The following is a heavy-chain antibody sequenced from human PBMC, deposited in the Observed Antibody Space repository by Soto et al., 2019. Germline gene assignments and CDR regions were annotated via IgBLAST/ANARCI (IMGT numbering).Heavy chain of an antibody. Sequence: QVQLVQSGAEVKKPGSSVKVSCGASGGTFSSYPINWVRQAPGQGLEWMGGIIPFFGTSNYAQKLQGRVTITADESTNTAYMELRSLRSEDTAVYYCARVGHITNYGMAVWGQGTTVTVSS. CDR3: ARVGHITNYGMAV. CDR2: IIPFFGTS. D-gene: IGHD1-26*01. V-gene: IGHV1-69*01. CDR1: GGTFSSYP. J-gene: IGHJ6*02.